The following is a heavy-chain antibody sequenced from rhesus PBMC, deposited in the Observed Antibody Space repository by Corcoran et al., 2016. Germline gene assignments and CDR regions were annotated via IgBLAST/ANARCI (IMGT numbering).Heavy chain of an antibody. J-gene: IGHJ4*01. V-gene: IGHV4-106*01. CDR3: ARDLSGSYPYFDY. D-gene: IGHD1-44*02. CDR1: GGSISDDYY. CDR2: NYGSGGGT. Sequence: QVQLQESGPGLVKPSETLSLTCAVSGGSISDDYYWSWIRQPPGKGLEWIGFNYGSGGGTNYNPSLKNRVTISIDTSKNQFSLKLSSVTAADTAVYYCARDLSGSYPYFDYWGQGVLVTVSS.